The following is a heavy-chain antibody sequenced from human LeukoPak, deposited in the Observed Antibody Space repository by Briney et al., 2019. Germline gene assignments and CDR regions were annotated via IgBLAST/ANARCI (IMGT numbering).Heavy chain of an antibody. V-gene: IGHV1-69*01. J-gene: IGHJ4*02. Sequence: ASVKVSCKASGGTFSSYAISWVRQAPGQGLEWMGGIIPIFGTANYAQKFQGRVTITADESTSTAYMELSSLRSEDTAVYYCATTKPNWGAFDYWGQGTLVTVSS. D-gene: IGHD7-27*01. CDR2: IIPIFGTA. CDR3: ATTKPNWGAFDY. CDR1: GGTFSSYA.